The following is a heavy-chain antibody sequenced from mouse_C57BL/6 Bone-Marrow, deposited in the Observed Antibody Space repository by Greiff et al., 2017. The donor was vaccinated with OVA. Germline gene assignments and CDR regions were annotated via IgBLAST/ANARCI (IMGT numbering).Heavy chain of an antibody. V-gene: IGHV8-8*01. CDR2: IWWDDDK. Sequence: QVTLKVSGPGILQPSQTLSLTCSFSGFSLSTYGMGVGGSRQPSGKGLEWLEHIWWDDDKYYNPARKSRLTSSKDTSKNQVFLKITNVDAADTATYYSAGIVKYQFAYWGQGTLVTVSA. CDR1: GFSLSTYGMG. J-gene: IGHJ3*01. CDR3: AGIVKYQFAY. D-gene: IGHD5-1*01.